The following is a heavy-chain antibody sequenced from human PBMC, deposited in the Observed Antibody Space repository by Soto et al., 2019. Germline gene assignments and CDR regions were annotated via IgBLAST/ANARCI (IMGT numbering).Heavy chain of an antibody. J-gene: IGHJ5*02. CDR3: PRVNDFWSAPRGWFDP. V-gene: IGHV3-23*01. CDR1: GFTFSSYA. Sequence: GGSLRLSCTASGFTFSSYAMSWVRQAPGKGLEWVSAISGSGISTYYADSVKGRFTISRDNSKNTLYLQMNSLRAEDTAVYYCPRVNDFWSAPRGWFDPSGQGTLVTVSS. CDR2: ISGSGIST. D-gene: IGHD3-3*01.